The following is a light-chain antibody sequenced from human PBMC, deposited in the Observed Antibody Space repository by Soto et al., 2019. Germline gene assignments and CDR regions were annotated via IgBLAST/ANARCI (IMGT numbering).Light chain of an antibody. CDR1: QSVSSY. J-gene: IGKJ5*01. V-gene: IGKV3-11*01. CDR2: DAS. Sequence: EIVLTQSPATLYLSPGERATLSCRASQSVSSYLAWSQQKPGQAPRLLIYDASNRATGIPARFSGSRSGTDFHLTISSLEPEDFAVYYCHQRSNWPITFGKGPRLEIK. CDR3: HQRSNWPIT.